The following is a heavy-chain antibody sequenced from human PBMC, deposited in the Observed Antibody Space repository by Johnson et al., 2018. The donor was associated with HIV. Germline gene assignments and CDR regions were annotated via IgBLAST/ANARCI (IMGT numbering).Heavy chain of an antibody. J-gene: IGHJ3*02. V-gene: IGHV3-43*01. CDR1: GFTFDDYT. CDR2: ISWDGGGT. Sequence: VQLVESGGVVVQPGGSLRLSCAASGFTFDDYTMHWVRQAPGKGLEWVSLISWDGGGTYYADSVKGRFTISRDNSKNSLYLQMNSLRTEDTALYYCAKDLTMYSSSSAAFDIWGQGTMVTVSS. CDR3: AKDLTMYSSSSAAFDI. D-gene: IGHD6-6*01.